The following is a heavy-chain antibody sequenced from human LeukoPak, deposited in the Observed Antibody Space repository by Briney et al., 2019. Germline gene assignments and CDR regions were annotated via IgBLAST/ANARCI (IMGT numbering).Heavy chain of an antibody. D-gene: IGHD4-17*01. J-gene: IGHJ4*02. V-gene: IGHV3-23*01. CDR3: TRDSSYGDYSTAFDY. CDR1: GFIFSNYA. CDR2: SGSTT. Sequence: GGSLRLSCAASGFIFSNYAMAWVRQAPGKGLEWVSSSGSTTDYSDSVKGRFTISRDNSKNTLYLQMNSLRADDTAVYYCTRDSSYGDYSTAFDYWGQGALVTVSS.